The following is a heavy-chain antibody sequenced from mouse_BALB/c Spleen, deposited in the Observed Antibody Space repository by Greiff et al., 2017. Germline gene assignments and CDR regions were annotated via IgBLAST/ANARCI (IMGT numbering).Heavy chain of an antibody. V-gene: IGHV5-9-4*01. CDR1: GFTFSSYA. D-gene: IGHD2-10*02. CDR3: ARGKYGNYVRCAMDY. CDR2: ISSGGSYT. Sequence: EVKLVESGGGLVKPGGSLKLSCAASGFTFSSYAMSWVRQSPEKRLEWVAEISSGGSYTYYPDTVTGRFTISRDNAKNTLYLEMSSLRSEDTAMYYCARGKYGNYVRCAMDYWGQGTSVTVSS. J-gene: IGHJ4*01.